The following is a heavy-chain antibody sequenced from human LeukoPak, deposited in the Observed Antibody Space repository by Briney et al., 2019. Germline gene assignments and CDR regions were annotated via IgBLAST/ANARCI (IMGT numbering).Heavy chain of an antibody. J-gene: IGHJ4*02. CDR2: INQDGSEK. V-gene: IGHV3-7*04. D-gene: IGHD1-14*01. Sequence: GGSLRLSCAASGFTFSNHWMSWVRQAPGKGLEWVANINQDGSEKYYVDSVKGRITISRDNAKNSLYLQVNNLRAEDTAVYYCARGTRSPDSWGQGTLVTVSS. CDR3: ARGTRSPDS. CDR1: GFTFSNHW.